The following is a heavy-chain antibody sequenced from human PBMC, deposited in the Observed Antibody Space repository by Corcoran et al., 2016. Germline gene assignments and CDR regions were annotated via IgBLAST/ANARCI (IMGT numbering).Heavy chain of an antibody. CDR1: EYSFTSYW. CDR2: IYPGDSDT. J-gene: IGHJ3*01. D-gene: IGHD1-26*01. CDR3: ARSLVGSPPARAFYF. Sequence: EVQLVQSGAAVQKPGESLNISCKGSEYSFTSYWIGWVRQMPGNSLEWMGIIYPGDSDTRYSPSFQGQVTISADKSISTAYLQWSSLKASDTAMYYCARSLVGSPPARAFYFWGQVTLVTVSS. V-gene: IGHV5-51*01.